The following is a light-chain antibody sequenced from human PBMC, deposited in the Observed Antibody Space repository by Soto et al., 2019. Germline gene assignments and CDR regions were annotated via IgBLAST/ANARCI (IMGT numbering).Light chain of an antibody. CDR2: GAS. V-gene: IGKV3-20*01. J-gene: IGKJ5*01. CDR1: QTVRSS. Sequence: EIVLTQSPATLSLSPGERVTLSCRATQTVRSSLAWYQQKPGQAPRLLIYGASSRATGIPDRFSGSGSGTDFTLTISRLEPEDFAVYYCQQYGSSPPTFGQGTRLEIK. CDR3: QQYGSSPPT.